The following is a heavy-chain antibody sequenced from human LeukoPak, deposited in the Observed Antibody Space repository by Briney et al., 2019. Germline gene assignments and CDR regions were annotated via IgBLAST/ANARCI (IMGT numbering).Heavy chain of an antibody. Sequence: SETLSLTCSVSGYSFTSGHYWGWIRPPPGKGLEWIANIYHTGSAHYNPSLKSRVTISVDTSKNQFSLKLSSVTAADTAVYYCARYCTSTTCILRGFDYWGQGTLVTVSS. CDR1: GYSFTSGHY. D-gene: IGHD2-2*01. CDR2: IYHTGSA. V-gene: IGHV4-38-2*01. J-gene: IGHJ4*02. CDR3: ARYCTSTTCILRGFDY.